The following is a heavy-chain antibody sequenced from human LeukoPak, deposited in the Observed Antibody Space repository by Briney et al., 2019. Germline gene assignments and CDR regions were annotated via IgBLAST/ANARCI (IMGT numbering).Heavy chain of an antibody. V-gene: IGHV3-30*04. Sequence: GGSLRLSCAASGFTFSSYAMHWVRQAPGEGLEWVAVISYDGSNKYYADSVKGRFTISRDNSKNTLYLQMNSLRAEDTAVYYCARERGAAVDYWGQGTLVTVSS. CDR2: ISYDGSNK. D-gene: IGHD1-26*01. CDR1: GFTFSSYA. CDR3: ARERGAAVDY. J-gene: IGHJ4*02.